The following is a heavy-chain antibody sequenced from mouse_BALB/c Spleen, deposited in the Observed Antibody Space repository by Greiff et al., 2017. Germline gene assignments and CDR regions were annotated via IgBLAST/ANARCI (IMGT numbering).Heavy chain of an antibody. CDR2: IDPSDSYT. V-gene: IGHV1-69*02. D-gene: IGHD2-14*01. CDR1: GYTFPSYW. Sequence: QVQLQQSGAELVKPGASVKLSCKVSGYTFPSYWMHWVKQRPGQGLEWIGEIDPSDSYTNYNQKFKGKATLTVDKSSSTAYMQLSSLTSEDSAVYYCARRYDDYFDYWGQGTTLTVSS. CDR3: ARRYDDYFDY. J-gene: IGHJ2*01.